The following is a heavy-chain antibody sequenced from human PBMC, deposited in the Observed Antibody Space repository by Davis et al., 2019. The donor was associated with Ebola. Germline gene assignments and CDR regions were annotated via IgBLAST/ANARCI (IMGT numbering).Heavy chain of an antibody. D-gene: IGHD5-24*01. CDR1: GFTFSSYW. V-gene: IGHV3-74*01. CDR2: INSDGSST. J-gene: IGHJ4*02. CDR3: ARGTMATIEEWDYFDY. Sequence: HTGGSLRLSCAASGFTFSSYWMHWVRQAPGKGLVWVSRINSDGSSTSYADSVKGRFTISRDNAKNTLYLQMNSLRAEDTAVYYCARGTMATIEEWDYFDYWGQGTLVTVSS.